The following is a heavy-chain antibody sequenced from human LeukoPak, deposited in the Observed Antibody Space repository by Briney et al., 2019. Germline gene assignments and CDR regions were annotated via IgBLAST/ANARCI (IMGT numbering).Heavy chain of an antibody. Sequence: KHSETLSLTCSVSDYFISNGHYWAWIRQPPGKRPEWIGSIYHSGSPYYNPSLRSRVTISVDTSKNQFSLKLSSVTAADTAVYYCARSRYGDSEYFQHWGQGTLVTVSS. V-gene: IGHV4-38-2*02. D-gene: IGHD4-17*01. CDR3: ARSRYGDSEYFQH. J-gene: IGHJ1*01. CDR1: DYFISNGHY. CDR2: IYHSGSP.